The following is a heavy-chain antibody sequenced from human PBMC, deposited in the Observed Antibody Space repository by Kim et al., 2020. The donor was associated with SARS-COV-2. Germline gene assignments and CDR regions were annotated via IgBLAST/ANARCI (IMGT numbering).Heavy chain of an antibody. D-gene: IGHD3-9*01. V-gene: IGHV4-39*01. J-gene: IGHJ3*02. Sequence: LKSRVTISVDTSKNQFSLKLSSVTAADTAVYYCAETYYDILTGYHDAFDIWGQGTMVTVSS. CDR3: AETYYDILTGYHDAFDI.